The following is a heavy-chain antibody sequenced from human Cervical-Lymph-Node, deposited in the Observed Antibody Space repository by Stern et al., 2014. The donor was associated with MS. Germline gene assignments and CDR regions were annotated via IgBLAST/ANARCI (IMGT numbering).Heavy chain of an antibody. D-gene: IGHD6-6*01. CDR1: GGSTSSYY. V-gene: IGHV4-59*08. CDR3: ARGYTTSSGRPDY. Sequence: VQLLESGPGLVKPSETLSLTCTVSGGSTSSYYWSWIRQPPGKGLEWIGYISSSGGPKYNPSLKSRVTISVDTSKNQFALNLSSVTAADAAVYYCARGYTTSSGRPDYWGQGTLVTVSS. J-gene: IGHJ4*02. CDR2: ISSSGGP.